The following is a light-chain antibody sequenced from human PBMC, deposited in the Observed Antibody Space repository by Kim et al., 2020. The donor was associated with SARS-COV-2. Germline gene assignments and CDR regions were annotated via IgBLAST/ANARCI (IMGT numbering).Light chain of an antibody. Sequence: APGKTDRITWGGNNIGSKRVPWYQQKPGQAPVLVIYYDSDRPSGIPERFSGSNSGNTATLTISRVEAGDEADYYCQVWDSSSDHRVFGGGTKVTVL. V-gene: IGLV3-21*04. J-gene: IGLJ3*02. CDR3: QVWDSSSDHRV. CDR1: NIGSKR. CDR2: YDS.